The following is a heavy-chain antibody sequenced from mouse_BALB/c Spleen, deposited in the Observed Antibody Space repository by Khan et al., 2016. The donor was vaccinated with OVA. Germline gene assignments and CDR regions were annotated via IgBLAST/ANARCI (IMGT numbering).Heavy chain of an antibody. Sequence: EVQLQESGPSLVKPSQTLSLTCSVTGDSITSGYWNWIRKFPGNKLEYMGYINYSGSTYYNPSLKSRISITRDTSNNQYYLQLNSVPSEDTATYYCARWNYRYDGYFDYWGQGTTLTVSS. J-gene: IGHJ2*01. D-gene: IGHD2-14*01. CDR1: GDSITSGY. V-gene: IGHV3-8*02. CDR3: ARWNYRYDGYFDY. CDR2: INYSGST.